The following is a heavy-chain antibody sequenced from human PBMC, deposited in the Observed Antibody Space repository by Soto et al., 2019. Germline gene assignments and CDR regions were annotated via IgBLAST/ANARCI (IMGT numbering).Heavy chain of an antibody. V-gene: IGHV1-69*06. J-gene: IGHJ5*02. CDR1: GGTFSSYA. CDR3: ARDQPLGYCGSTSCSTRFDP. CDR2: IIPIFGTA. Sequence: QVQLVQSGAEVKKPGSSVKVSCKASGGTFSSYAISWVRQAPGQGLEWMGGIIPIFGTANYAQKFQGRVTITADKSTSTAYMELSSLRSEDTAVYYCARDQPLGYCGSTSCSTRFDPWGQGTLVTVSS. D-gene: IGHD2-2*01.